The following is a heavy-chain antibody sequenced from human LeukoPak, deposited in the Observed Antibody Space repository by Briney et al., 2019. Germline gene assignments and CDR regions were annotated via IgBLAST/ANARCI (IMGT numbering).Heavy chain of an antibody. CDR2: SSTSGST. V-gene: IGHV4-61*02. Sequence: SETLSLTCTVSGSSISSGDYYWNWIRQPAGEGLVWIGRSSTSGSTSYNPSFKSRLTISLDTSKNQFSLKLTSVTAADTAVYYCARDPRDSTPFDYWGQGTLVTVSS. CDR1: GSSISSGDYY. D-gene: IGHD2-15*01. J-gene: IGHJ4*02. CDR3: ARDPRDSTPFDY.